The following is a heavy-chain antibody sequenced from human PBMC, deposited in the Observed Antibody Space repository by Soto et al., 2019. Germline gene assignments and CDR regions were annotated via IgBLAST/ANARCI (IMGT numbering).Heavy chain of an antibody. CDR3: ARASRMFTFEGNIVFQEASAI. CDR1: CYTITSSG. J-gene: IGHJ3*02. CDR2: ISAYNGNT. V-gene: IGHV1-18*01. D-gene: IGHD3-16*02. Sequence: ASVKVSCKASCYTITSSGISWVRQAPRQGLEWMGWISAYNGNTNYAQKRHDRVTMTTDTSTSTAYMQLSGLSSDGTAGYHCARASRMFTFEGNIVFQEASAIRGQRTKVTVTS.